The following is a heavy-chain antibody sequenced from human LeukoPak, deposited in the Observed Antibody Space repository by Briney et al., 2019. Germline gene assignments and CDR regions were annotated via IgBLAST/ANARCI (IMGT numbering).Heavy chain of an antibody. J-gene: IGHJ5*02. D-gene: IGHD6-6*01. CDR1: GFTFINYY. V-gene: IGHV1-46*01. CDR3: ARDSYSSSPRAWLDP. CDR2: INPSDDTA. Sequence: ASVKLSCAASGFTFINYYIHWVRQAPGQGLEWMAIINPSDDTANYAQNFQGRVTMTSDRSTNTVYMELSSLRSEDTALYYCARDSYSSSPRAWLDPGGQGTLVTVSS.